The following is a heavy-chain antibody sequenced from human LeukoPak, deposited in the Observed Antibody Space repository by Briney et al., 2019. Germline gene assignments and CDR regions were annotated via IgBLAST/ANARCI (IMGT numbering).Heavy chain of an antibody. CDR2: IRYDGSNK. CDR1: GFTFSNYG. CDR3: AKDPFAVRVGARGWFDP. Sequence: PGGSLRLSCAASGFTFSNYGIHWVRQAPGKGLEWVAFIRYDGSNKYYADSVKGRFIISRDNSKNTLYLQMNSLRAEDTAVYYCAKDPFAVRVGARGWFDPWGQGTLVTVSS. D-gene: IGHD1-26*01. V-gene: IGHV3-30*02. J-gene: IGHJ5*02.